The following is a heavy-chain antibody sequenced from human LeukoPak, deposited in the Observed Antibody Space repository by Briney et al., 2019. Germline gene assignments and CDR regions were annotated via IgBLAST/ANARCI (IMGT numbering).Heavy chain of an antibody. CDR1: GYTFTGHY. V-gene: IGHV1-18*04. Sequence: ASVKVSCKTSGYTFTGHYMHWVRQAPGQGLEWMGWIFPESGDTHYAQKLQGRVTMTTDTSTSTAYMELRSLRSDDTAVYYCARGYDSSGYYYSVEVYYFDYRGQGTLVTVSS. CDR2: IFPESGDT. CDR3: ARGYDSSGYYYSVEVYYFDY. D-gene: IGHD3-22*01. J-gene: IGHJ4*02.